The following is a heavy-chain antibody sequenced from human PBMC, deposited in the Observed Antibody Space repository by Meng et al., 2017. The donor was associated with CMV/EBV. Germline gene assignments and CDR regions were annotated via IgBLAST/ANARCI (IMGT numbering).Heavy chain of an antibody. CDR3: ARARAGGSYVDY. CDR1: GFTFSSYD. CDR2: IGTAGDT. Sequence: GGSLRLSCAASGFTFSSYDMHWVRQATGKGLEWVSAIGTAGDTYYPGSVKGRFTISRENAKNSLYLQMSSLRAGDTAVYYCARARAGGSYVDYWGQGTLVTVSS. D-gene: IGHD1-26*01. V-gene: IGHV3-13*01. J-gene: IGHJ4*02.